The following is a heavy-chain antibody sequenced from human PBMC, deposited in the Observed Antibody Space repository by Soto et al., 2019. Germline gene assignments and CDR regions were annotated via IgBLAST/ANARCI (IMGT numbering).Heavy chain of an antibody. CDR3: ATHLRGATDAGLGI. J-gene: IGHJ3*02. CDR1: GGAFNNFA. CDR2: IIPTFGTP. D-gene: IGHD1-26*01. V-gene: IGHV1-69*06. Sequence: QVQLVQSGAEVKKPGSSVKVSCKASGGAFNNFAISWVRQAPGQGLEWVGGIIPTFGTPNFAQKFQGRVTITADTSTSTAYLQLSSLRFEDTAVYYFATHLRGATDAGLGIWGQGTRVTVS.